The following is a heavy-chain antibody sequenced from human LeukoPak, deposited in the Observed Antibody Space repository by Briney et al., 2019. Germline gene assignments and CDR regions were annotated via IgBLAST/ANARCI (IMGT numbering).Heavy chain of an antibody. V-gene: IGHV4-4*07. Sequence: PSETLSLTCTVSGGSMSPYHWGWIRQPPGKGLEWIGHIYTSGSTNYNPSLKSRVTMSVDTSKNQFSLKLSSVTAADTAVYYCARVLTTVTTSWFDPWGQGTLVTVSS. J-gene: IGHJ5*02. CDR2: IYTSGST. D-gene: IGHD4-17*01. CDR1: GGSMSPYH. CDR3: ARVLTTVTTSWFDP.